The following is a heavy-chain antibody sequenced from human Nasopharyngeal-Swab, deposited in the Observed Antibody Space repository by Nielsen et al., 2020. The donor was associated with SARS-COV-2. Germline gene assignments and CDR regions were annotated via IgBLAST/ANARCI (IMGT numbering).Heavy chain of an antibody. CDR1: GFPFSSYA. CDR3: AKGAARLHYYYGMDV. CDR2: IYSGGSST. D-gene: IGHD6-6*01. Sequence: GESLKISCAASGFPFSSYAMSWVRQAPGKGLEWVSVIYSGGSSTYYADSVKGRFTISRDNSKNTLYLQMNSLRAEDTAVYYCAKGAARLHYYYGMDVWGQGTTVTVSS. V-gene: IGHV3-23*03. J-gene: IGHJ6*02.